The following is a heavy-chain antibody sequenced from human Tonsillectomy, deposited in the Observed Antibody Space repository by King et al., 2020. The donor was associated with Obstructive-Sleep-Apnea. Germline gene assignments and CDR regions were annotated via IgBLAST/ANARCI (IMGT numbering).Heavy chain of an antibody. V-gene: IGHV1-69*10. CDR1: GGTFSSYA. D-gene: IGHD3-10*01. J-gene: IGHJ4*02. CDR2: IIPILGIA. CDR3: ARDSNYYGSGSYYGNDY. Sequence: HLVPSWAEVKKPGSSVKVSCKASGGTFSSYAISWVRQAPGQGLEWMGGIIPILGIANYAQKFQGRVTITADKSTSTAYMELSSLRSEDTAVYYCARDSNYYGSGSYYGNDYWGQGTLVTVSS.